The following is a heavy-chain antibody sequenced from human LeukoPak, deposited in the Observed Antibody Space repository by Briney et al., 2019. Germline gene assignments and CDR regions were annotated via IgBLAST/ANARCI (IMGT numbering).Heavy chain of an antibody. CDR3: ARVDYSGPFDY. Sequence: ASVEVSCKASGYTFTGYYMHWVRQAPGQGLEWMGWISPNSGGTNYAQKFQGRVTMTRDTSISTAYMELSRLRSDDTAVYYCARVDYSGPFDYWGQGTLVTVSS. CDR2: ISPNSGGT. D-gene: IGHD4-11*01. CDR1: GYTFTGYY. V-gene: IGHV1-2*02. J-gene: IGHJ4*02.